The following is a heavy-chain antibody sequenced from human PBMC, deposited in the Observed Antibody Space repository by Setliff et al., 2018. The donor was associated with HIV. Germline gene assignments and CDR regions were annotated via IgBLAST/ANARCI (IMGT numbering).Heavy chain of an antibody. CDR2: ISANNGSS. V-gene: IGHV1-18*01. J-gene: IGHJ4*02. Sequence: GASVKVSCKSSGYTFTKYGITWVRQAPGQGLEWMGWISANNGSSYFAQKLQDRVTMTSDTSTSTAYMELRSLRSDDTAVYYCAKDGGEVYWGQGTLVTVSS. D-gene: IGHD2-21*01. CDR3: AKDGGEVY. CDR1: GYTFTKYG.